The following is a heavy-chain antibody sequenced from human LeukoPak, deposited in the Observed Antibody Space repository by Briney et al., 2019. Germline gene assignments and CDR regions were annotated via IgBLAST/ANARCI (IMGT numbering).Heavy chain of an antibody. CDR1: DDSISDYY. V-gene: IGHV4-59*08. J-gene: IGHJ4*02. Sequence: SETLSVSCTVSDDSISDYYRGWIRQPPGKGLEWIGYIYYSGSTNYNPSLKSRVTISVDTSKNQFSLKLSSVTAADTAVYYCARLTYYGSRSYQYNDYWGQGTLVTVSS. CDR2: IYYSGST. D-gene: IGHD3-10*01. CDR3: ARLTYYGSRSYQYNDY.